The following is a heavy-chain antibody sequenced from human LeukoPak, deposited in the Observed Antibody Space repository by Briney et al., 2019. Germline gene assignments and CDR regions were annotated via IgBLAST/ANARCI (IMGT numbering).Heavy chain of an antibody. CDR1: GGSFSSYY. V-gene: IGHV4-59*08. D-gene: IGHD3-22*01. CDR3: ARQDYDSSGYYPFDY. CDR2: IYYSGST. J-gene: IGHJ4*02. Sequence: SETLSLTCTVSGGSFSSYYWSWIRQPPGKGLEWIGYIYYSGSTNYNPPLKSRVTISVDTSKNQFSLKLSSVTAADTAVYYCARQDYDSSGYYPFDYWGQGTLVTVSS.